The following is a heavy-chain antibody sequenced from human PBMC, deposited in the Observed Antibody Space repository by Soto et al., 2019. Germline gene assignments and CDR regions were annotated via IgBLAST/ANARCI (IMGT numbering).Heavy chain of an antibody. CDR2: IFYTGVT. CDR1: CGSVSTASFY. CDR3: VRVLDSSWYADL. D-gene: IGHD3-22*01. Sequence: QVQLQESGPGLVKPSETLSLTCSVYCGSVSTASFYWTWIRQAPGPVLEYIGYIFYTGVTNYNPSLSSRVTISLDTSKNHFSLKLNSMTAADTAVYYCVRVLDSSWYADLWGRGTLVAVSS. V-gene: IGHV4-61*03. J-gene: IGHJ2*01.